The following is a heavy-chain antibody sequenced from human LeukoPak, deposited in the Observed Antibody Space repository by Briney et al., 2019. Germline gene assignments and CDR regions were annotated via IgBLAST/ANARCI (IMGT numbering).Heavy chain of an antibody. V-gene: IGHV4-38-2*01. J-gene: IGHJ3*02. CDR2: AYHSGIT. CDR1: GYSITNDYY. Sequence: PSETLSLTCVVSGYSITNDYYWAWIRQPPGKGLEWIGIAYHSGITSYNPSLKSRVTISIDTSKNQFSLNLNSVTAADAALYYCARFHTYYAFDIWGQGAMVTVSS. CDR3: ARFHTYYAFDI. D-gene: IGHD2-21*01.